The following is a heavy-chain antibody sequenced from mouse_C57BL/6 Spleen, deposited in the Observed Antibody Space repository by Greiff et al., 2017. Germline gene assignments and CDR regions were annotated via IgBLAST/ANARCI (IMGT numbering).Heavy chain of an antibody. CDR1: GYTFTSYW. D-gene: IGHD1-1*01. CDR3: ARVGGDGSGAY. V-gene: IGHV1-64*01. J-gene: IGHJ3*01. CDR2: IHPNSGST. Sequence: QVQLQQPGAELVKPGASVQLSCKASGYTFTSYWMHWVKQRPGQGLEWIGMIHPNSGSTNYNEKLKSKATLTVDKSSSPAYMQLRSLTSEDSAVYYFARVGGDGSGAYWGQGTLVTVSA.